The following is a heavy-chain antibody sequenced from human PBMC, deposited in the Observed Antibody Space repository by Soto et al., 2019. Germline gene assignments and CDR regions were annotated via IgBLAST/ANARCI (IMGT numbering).Heavy chain of an antibody. Sequence: QVQLQESGPGLVKPSQTLSLTCTVSGGSISSGGYYWSWIRQHPGKGLEWIGYIYYSGSTYYNPSLKCRVTISVDTSKNQFSLKLSSVTAADTAVYYCARKIGYCSSTSCYNFDYWGQGTLVTVSS. CDR3: ARKIGYCSSTSCYNFDY. D-gene: IGHD2-2*01. V-gene: IGHV4-31*03. CDR1: GGSISSGGYY. CDR2: IYYSGST. J-gene: IGHJ4*02.